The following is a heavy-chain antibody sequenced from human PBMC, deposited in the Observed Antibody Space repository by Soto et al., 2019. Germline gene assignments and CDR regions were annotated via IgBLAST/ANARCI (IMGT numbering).Heavy chain of an antibody. CDR1: GFTFDDYA. V-gene: IGHV3-9*01. Sequence: EVQLVESGGGLVQPGRSLRLSCAASGFTFDDYAMHWVRRVPGKGLEWVSSISWNSNIIGYADSVKGRCTISRDNAKNSLYLQMNSLRPEDTALYYCAKGGPDGFCSGGRCYFDYWGQGTLVTVSS. CDR2: ISWNSNII. CDR3: AKGGPDGFCSGGRCYFDY. D-gene: IGHD2-15*01. J-gene: IGHJ4*02.